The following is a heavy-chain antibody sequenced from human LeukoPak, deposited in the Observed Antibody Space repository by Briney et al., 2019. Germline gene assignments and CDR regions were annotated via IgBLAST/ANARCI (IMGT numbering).Heavy chain of an antibody. CDR1: GFVVSTTY. CDR3: AKAIKLGLAAAGTY. D-gene: IGHD6-13*01. J-gene: IGHJ4*02. Sequence: GGSLRLSCAASGFVVSTTYMAWVRQAPGKGLEWVSIIHSGGATYYADSVKGRFTISRDNSKNTLYLQMNSLRAEDTAVYYCAKAIKLGLAAAGTYWGQGTLVTVSS. V-gene: IGHV3-53*05. CDR2: IHSGGAT.